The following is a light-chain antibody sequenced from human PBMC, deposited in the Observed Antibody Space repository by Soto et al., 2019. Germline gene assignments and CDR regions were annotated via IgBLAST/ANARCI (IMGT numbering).Light chain of an antibody. CDR3: QQFGSSLYT. CDR1: QSVSSSY. J-gene: IGKJ2*01. CDR2: AAS. V-gene: IGKV3-20*01. Sequence: EIVLTQSPGTLSLSPGERATLSCRASQSVSSSYLAWYQQKPGQAPRLLIYAASSRATGIPDRFSGSGSGTDFTLTISRLEPEDFAVYDCQQFGSSLYTFGQGTKLEIK.